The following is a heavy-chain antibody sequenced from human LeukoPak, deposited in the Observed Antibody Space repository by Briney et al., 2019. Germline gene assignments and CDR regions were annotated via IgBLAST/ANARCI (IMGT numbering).Heavy chain of an antibody. CDR3: ARERSSTPYYTSPYFDY. Sequence: ASVKVSCKASGYTFTGYCMHWVRQAPGQGLEWMGWINPNSGGTNYAQKFQGRVTMTRDTSISTAYMELSRLRSDDTAVYYCARERSSTPYYTSPYFDYWGQGTLVTVSS. V-gene: IGHV1-2*02. CDR1: GYTFTGYC. J-gene: IGHJ4*02. CDR2: INPNSGGT. D-gene: IGHD2-2*01.